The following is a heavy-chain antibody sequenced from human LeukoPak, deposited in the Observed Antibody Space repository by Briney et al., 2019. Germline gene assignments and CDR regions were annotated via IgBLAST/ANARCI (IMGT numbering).Heavy chain of an antibody. J-gene: IGHJ4*02. V-gene: IGHV3-21*01. CDR1: GFTLRSYS. Sequence: PGGSVRLSCAASGFTLRSYSMNWVRQAPGKGLEGVSSISSSSSYIYYADSVKDRFTISRDNAKNSLYLQMNSLRAEDTAVYYCARVIYGSGSYYNGLTFDYWGQGTLVTVSS. CDR2: ISSSSSYI. CDR3: ARVIYGSGSYYNGLTFDY. D-gene: IGHD3-10*01.